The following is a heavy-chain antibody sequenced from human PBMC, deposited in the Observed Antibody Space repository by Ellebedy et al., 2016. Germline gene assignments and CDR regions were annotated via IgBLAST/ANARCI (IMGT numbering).Heavy chain of an antibody. Sequence: LRLSXAVSGGSISSGGYSWSWIRQPPGKGLEWIGYIYHSGSTYYNPSLKSRVTISVDRSKNQFSLKLSSVTAADTAVYYCARGHVTSADYWGQGTLVTVSS. CDR2: IYHSGST. D-gene: IGHD4-17*01. CDR3: ARGHVTSADY. J-gene: IGHJ4*02. CDR1: GGSISSGGYS. V-gene: IGHV4-30-2*01.